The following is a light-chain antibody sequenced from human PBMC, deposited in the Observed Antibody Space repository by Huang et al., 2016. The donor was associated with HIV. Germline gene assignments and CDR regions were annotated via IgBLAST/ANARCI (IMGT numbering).Light chain of an antibody. Sequence: EIVLTQSPATLSLSPGERATLPCRASQSVSRYLAWYQQKPGQAPRLLIYDSSNRATGIPARFSGSVSGTDFTLTISSLEPEDFAVYYCQQRSNWPPYTFGQGTKLEIK. J-gene: IGKJ2*01. V-gene: IGKV3-11*01. CDR2: DSS. CDR1: QSVSRY. CDR3: QQRSNWPPYT.